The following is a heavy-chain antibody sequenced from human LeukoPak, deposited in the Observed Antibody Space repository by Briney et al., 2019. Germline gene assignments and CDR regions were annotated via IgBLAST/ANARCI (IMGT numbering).Heavy chain of an antibody. CDR1: GGSISSSSYY. D-gene: IGHD6-13*01. J-gene: IGHJ4*02. CDR2: IYYSGST. V-gene: IGHV4-39*07. Sequence: SETLSLTCTVSGGSISSSSYYWGWIRQPPGKGLEWIGSIYYSGSTYYNPSLKSRVTISVDTSKNQFSLKLSSVTAADTAVYYCARDEGDGTYFDYWGQGTLVTVSS. CDR3: ARDEGDGTYFDY.